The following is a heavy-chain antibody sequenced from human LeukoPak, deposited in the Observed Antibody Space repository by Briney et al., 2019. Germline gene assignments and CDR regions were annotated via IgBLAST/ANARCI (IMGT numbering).Heavy chain of an antibody. D-gene: IGHD2-21*01. CDR3: ARGARILWWWDSGGRFPQDDNWFDP. Sequence: GASVKVSCKASGYTFTSYGISWVRQAPGQGLEWMGWISAYNGNTNYAQKLQGRVTMTTDTSTSTAYMELRSLRSDDTAVYYCARGARILWWWDSGGRFPQDDNWFDPWGQGTLVTVSS. CDR2: ISAYNGNT. CDR1: GYTFTSYG. V-gene: IGHV1-18*01. J-gene: IGHJ5*02.